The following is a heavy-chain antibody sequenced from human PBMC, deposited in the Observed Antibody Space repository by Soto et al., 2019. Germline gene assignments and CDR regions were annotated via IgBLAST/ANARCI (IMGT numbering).Heavy chain of an antibody. V-gene: IGHV4-34*01. Sequence: SETLSLTCAVYGGSFSGYYWSWIRQPPGKGLEWIGEINHSGSTNYNQSLTSQVTISVDTSMNQFSLKLSSVTAADTAVYYCARGRAYYYDSSGSKHKYYFDYWGQGTLVTVSS. D-gene: IGHD3-22*01. CDR3: ARGRAYYYDSSGSKHKYYFDY. CDR1: GGSFSGYY. CDR2: INHSGST. J-gene: IGHJ4*02.